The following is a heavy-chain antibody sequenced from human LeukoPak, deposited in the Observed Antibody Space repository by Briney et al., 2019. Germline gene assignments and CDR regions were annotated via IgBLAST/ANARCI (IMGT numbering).Heavy chain of an antibody. J-gene: IGHJ4*02. CDR1: GGSISSSSYY. CDR3: ARHPIRGYSSGWYGIDY. Sequence: SETLSLTCTVSGGSISSSSYYWGWIRQPPGKGLEWIGSIYYSGSTYYNPSLKSRVTISVDTSKNQFSLKLSSVTAADTAVYYCARHPIRGYSSGWYGIDYWGQGTLVTVSS. D-gene: IGHD6-19*01. CDR2: IYYSGST. V-gene: IGHV4-39*01.